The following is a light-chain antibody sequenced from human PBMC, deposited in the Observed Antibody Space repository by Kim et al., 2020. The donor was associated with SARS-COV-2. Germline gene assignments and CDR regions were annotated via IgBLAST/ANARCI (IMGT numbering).Light chain of an antibody. CDR3: QQYNNTPYT. CDR2: GAS. CDR1: QSVSSN. V-gene: IGKV3-15*01. J-gene: IGKJ2*01. Sequence: EIVMTQSPATLSVSPGERATLSCRASQSVSSNLALYQQKPGQAPRLLIYGASTRATGITARFSGSGSETEFTLTISSLQSEDFAVYYCQQYNNTPYTFGKETKLEI.